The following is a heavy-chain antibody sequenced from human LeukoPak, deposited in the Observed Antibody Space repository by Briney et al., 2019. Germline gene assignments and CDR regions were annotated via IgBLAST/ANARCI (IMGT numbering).Heavy chain of an antibody. J-gene: IGHJ5*02. Sequence: PSETLSLTCTVSGGSVSSGSYYWSWIRQPPGKGLEWIGYIYYSGSTNYNPSLKSRVTISVDTSKNQFSLKLSSVTAADTAVYYCARAPYYDFWSGYFGRGPNSNWFDPWGQGTLVTVSS. D-gene: IGHD3-3*01. CDR1: GGSVSSGSYY. V-gene: IGHV4-61*01. CDR2: IYYSGST. CDR3: ARAPYYDFWSGYFGRGPNSNWFDP.